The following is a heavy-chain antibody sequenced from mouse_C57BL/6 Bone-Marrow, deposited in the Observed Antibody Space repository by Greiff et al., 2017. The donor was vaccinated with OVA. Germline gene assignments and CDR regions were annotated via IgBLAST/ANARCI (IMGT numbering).Heavy chain of an antibody. D-gene: IGHD1-1*01. J-gene: IGHJ1*03. CDR2: IDPENGDT. V-gene: IGHV14-4*01. CDR3: TPITTVVATDWYFDV. Sequence: EVQLVESGAELVRPGASVKLSCTASGFNIKDDYMHWVKQRPEQGLEWIGWIDPENGDTEYASKFQGKATITADTSSNTAYLQLSSLTSEDTAVYYCTPITTVVATDWYFDVWGTGTTVTVSS. CDR1: GFNIKDDY.